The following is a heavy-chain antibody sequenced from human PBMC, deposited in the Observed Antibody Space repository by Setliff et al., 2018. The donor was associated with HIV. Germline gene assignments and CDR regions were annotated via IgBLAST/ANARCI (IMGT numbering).Heavy chain of an antibody. CDR2: INHSGST. CDR3: ARIVRWELVATSTFFYYYMDV. V-gene: IGHV4-34*01. Sequence: SETLSLTCAVFGGSFTDIGGSFTDYYWIWIRQPPGKGLEWIGEINHSGSTHYNPSLKSRVATSVDTSKNQFSLKLSSVTAADTAVYYCARIVRWELVATSTFFYYYMDVWGKGTTVTVSS. J-gene: IGHJ6*03. D-gene: IGHD1-26*01. CDR1: GGSFTDIGGSFTDYY.